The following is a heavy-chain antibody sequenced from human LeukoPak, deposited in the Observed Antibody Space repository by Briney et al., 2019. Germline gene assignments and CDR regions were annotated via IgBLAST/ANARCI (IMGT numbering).Heavy chain of an antibody. CDR1: GGTFSSYA. CDR2: IIPIFGTA. Sequence: SVKVSCKASGGTFSSYAISWVRQAPGQGLEWMGGIIPIFGTANYAQKFQGRVTITADESTSTAYMELSSLRSEDTAVYYCARDLSYCSGGSCYSTVTVDVWGQGTTVTVSS. J-gene: IGHJ6*02. V-gene: IGHV1-69*01. D-gene: IGHD2-15*01. CDR3: ARDLSYCSGGSCYSTVTVDV.